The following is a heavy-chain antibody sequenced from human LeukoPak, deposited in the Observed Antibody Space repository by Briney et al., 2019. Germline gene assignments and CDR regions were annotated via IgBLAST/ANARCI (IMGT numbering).Heavy chain of an antibody. CDR1: GGSISGYY. Sequence: SETLSLTCTVSGGSISGYYWSWIRQPPGKGLEWIGHISYSGSTRYNSSLNSRVTISVETSKNQFSLKLTSVTAADTAVYYCARFTGTYLAYWGQGILVTVSS. CDR3: ARFTGTYLAY. D-gene: IGHD2-8*02. CDR2: ISYSGST. V-gene: IGHV4-59*01. J-gene: IGHJ4*02.